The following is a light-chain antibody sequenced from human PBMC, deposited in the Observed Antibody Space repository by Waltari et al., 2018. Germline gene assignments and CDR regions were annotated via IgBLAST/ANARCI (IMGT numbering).Light chain of an antibody. V-gene: IGLV2-23*02. Sequence: SALTQPASVSASPGQSITIPCPGTSSDVGGYNFVSWYQQHPGKAPQVIIFEISKRPSGVSNRFSGSKSGNTASLTISGLQAEDEANYYCCAYVGYSTWVFGGGTKLTVV. CDR3: CAYVGYSTWV. CDR2: EIS. CDR1: SSDVGGYNF. J-gene: IGLJ3*02.